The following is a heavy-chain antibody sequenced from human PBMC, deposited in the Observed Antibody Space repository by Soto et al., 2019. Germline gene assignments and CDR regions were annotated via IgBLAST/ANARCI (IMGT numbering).Heavy chain of an antibody. D-gene: IGHD2-21*01. CDR1: GFTFSSYG. CDR3: AKELFHPTYYYYGMDV. V-gene: IGHV3-30*18. J-gene: IGHJ6*02. CDR2: ISYDGSNK. Sequence: GGSLRLSCAASGFTFSSYGMHWVRQAPGKGLEWVAVISYDGSNKYYADSVKGRFTISRDNSKNTLYLQMNSLRAEDTAVYYCAKELFHPTYYYYGMDVWGQGTTVTVSS.